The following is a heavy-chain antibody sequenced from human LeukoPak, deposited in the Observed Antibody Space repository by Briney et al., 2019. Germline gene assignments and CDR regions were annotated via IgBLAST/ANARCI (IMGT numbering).Heavy chain of an antibody. J-gene: IGHJ4*02. Sequence: PGGSLRLSCAASEFTFSSYVMRLVRQAPGKGLEYVSAIVSNGGATYYANSVKGRFTISRDNSKNTLYLQMGSLRAEDMAVYYCAGARAFDYWGQGTLVTVSS. V-gene: IGHV3-64*01. CDR2: IVSNGGAT. CDR3: AGARAFDY. CDR1: EFTFSSYV.